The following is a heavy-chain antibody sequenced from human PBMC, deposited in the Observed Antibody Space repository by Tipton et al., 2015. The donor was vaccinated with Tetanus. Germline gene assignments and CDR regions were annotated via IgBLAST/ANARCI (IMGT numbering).Heavy chain of an antibody. CDR2: IKSKTDGGTT. Sequence: CAASGFTFSNAWMNWVRQAPGKGLEWVGRIKSKTDGGTTDYAAPVKGRFTISRDDSKNTLYLQMNSLKTEDTAVYYCTTGFTFLAPYFDYWGQGTLVPVSS. CDR1: GFTFSNAW. D-gene: IGHD3-16*01. CDR3: TTGFTFLAPYFDY. V-gene: IGHV3-15*07. J-gene: IGHJ4*02.